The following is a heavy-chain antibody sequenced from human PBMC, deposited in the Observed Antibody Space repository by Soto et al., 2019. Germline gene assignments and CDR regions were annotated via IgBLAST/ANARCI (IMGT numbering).Heavy chain of an antibody. Sequence: ASVKVSCKASGYTFTGYYMHWVRQAPGQGLEWMGWINPNSGGTNYAQKFQGRVTMTRDTSISTAYMELSRLISDDTAVYYCARDREAYCSSTSCYPVYYYGMDVWGQGTTVTVSS. CDR3: ARDREAYCSSTSCYPVYYYGMDV. J-gene: IGHJ6*02. D-gene: IGHD2-2*01. CDR2: INPNSGGT. CDR1: GYTFTGYY. V-gene: IGHV1-2*02.